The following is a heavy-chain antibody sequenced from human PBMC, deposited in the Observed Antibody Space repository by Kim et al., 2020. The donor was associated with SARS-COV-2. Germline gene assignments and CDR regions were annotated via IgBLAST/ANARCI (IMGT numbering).Heavy chain of an antibody. V-gene: IGHV4-31*03. Sequence: SETLSLTCTVSGGSISSGGYYWSWIRQHPGKGLEWIGYIYYSGSTYYNPSLKSRVTISVDTSKNQFSLKLSSVTAADTAVYYCARVLRVSGYYDSSGYYDYWGQGTLVTVSS. CDR3: ARVLRVSGYYDSSGYYDY. J-gene: IGHJ4*02. D-gene: IGHD3-22*01. CDR2: IYYSGST. CDR1: GGSISSGGYY.